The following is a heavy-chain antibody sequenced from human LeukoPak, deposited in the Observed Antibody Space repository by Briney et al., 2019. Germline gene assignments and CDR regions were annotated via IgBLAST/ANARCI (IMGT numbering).Heavy chain of an antibody. D-gene: IGHD3-16*01. CDR1: GGSISSSSYY. CDR3: ARDNDYYFDY. J-gene: IGHJ4*02. CDR2: IYYSGST. Sequence: SETLSLTCTVSGGSISSSSYYWGWIRQPPGKGLEWIGSIYYSGSTYYNPSLKSRVTISVDTSKNQFSLKLSSVTAADTAVYYCARDNDYYFDYWGQGTLVTVSS. V-gene: IGHV4-39*07.